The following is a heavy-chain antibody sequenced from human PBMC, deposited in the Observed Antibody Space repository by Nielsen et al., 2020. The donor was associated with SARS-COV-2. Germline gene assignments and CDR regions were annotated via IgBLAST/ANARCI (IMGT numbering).Heavy chain of an antibody. CDR2: ISGSGGST. Sequence: VRQAPGKGLEWVSAISGSGGSTYYADSVKGRFTISRDNSENTLYLQMNSLRAEDTAVYYCAKDHKPLSYYYDSSGYPPDAFDIWGQGTMVTVSS. J-gene: IGHJ3*02. CDR3: AKDHKPLSYYYDSSGYPPDAFDI. D-gene: IGHD3-22*01. V-gene: IGHV3-23*01.